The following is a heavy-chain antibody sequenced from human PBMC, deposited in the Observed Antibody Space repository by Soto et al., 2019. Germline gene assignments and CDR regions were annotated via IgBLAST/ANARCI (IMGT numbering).Heavy chain of an antibody. Sequence: SETLSLTCPVSGGSISTVGHYWTWIRQPPGKGLEWIGSIYHTGSTYYSKSLRSRLTMSVDTSKSQFSLRLSSVTAADTAVYYCARATGTLRSRNCDYWGQGSLVTVSS. D-gene: IGHD1-1*01. J-gene: IGHJ4*02. CDR2: IYHTGST. CDR3: ARATGTLRSRNCDY. CDR1: GGSISTVGHY. V-gene: IGHV4-31*03.